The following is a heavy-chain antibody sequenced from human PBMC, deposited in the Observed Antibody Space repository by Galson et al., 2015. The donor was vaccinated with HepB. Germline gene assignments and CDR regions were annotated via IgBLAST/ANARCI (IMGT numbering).Heavy chain of an antibody. CDR2: IVVGSANT. D-gene: IGHD4-23*01. CDR1: GFTFTNSA. CDR3: ATLLVTPI. J-gene: IGHJ4*02. V-gene: IGHV1-58*01. Sequence: SVKVSCKGSGFTFTNSAVQWVRQARGQRLEWIGWIVVGSANTNYAQTFQERVTITRDIFTSTAYMELSSLRSEDTAVYYCATLLVTPIWGQGTLVTVSS.